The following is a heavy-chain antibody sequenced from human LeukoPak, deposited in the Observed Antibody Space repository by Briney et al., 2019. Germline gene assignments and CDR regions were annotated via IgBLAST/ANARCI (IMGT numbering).Heavy chain of an antibody. Sequence: GGSLRLSCAASGFTFNTYTMNWVRQAPGKGLEWVSYISGSSGIIDYADSVWGRFTISRDNAKNSLFLQMNSLRPEDTAVYYCATPRYFDSSGPYAFDIWGQGTMVTVSS. J-gene: IGHJ3*02. CDR3: ATPRYFDSSGPYAFDI. CDR1: GFTFNTYT. V-gene: IGHV3-48*01. CDR2: ISGSSGII. D-gene: IGHD3-22*01.